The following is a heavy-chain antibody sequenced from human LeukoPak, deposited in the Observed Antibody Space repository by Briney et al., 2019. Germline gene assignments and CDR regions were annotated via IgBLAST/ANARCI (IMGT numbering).Heavy chain of an antibody. CDR3: ARAGITMVRGDPYNWFDP. V-gene: IGHV1-2*04. Sequence: ASVKVSCKASGYTFTGYYMHWVRQAPGQGLEWMGWINPNSGGTNYAQKFQGWVTMTRDTSISTAYMELSRLRSDDTAVYYCARAGITMVRGDPYNWFDPWGQGTLVTVSS. D-gene: IGHD3-10*01. J-gene: IGHJ5*02. CDR1: GYTFTGYY. CDR2: INPNSGGT.